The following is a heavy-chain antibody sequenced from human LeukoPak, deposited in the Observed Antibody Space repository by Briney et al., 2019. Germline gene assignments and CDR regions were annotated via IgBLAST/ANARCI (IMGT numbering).Heavy chain of an antibody. CDR1: GFTFRTYS. D-gene: IGHD6-19*01. CDR2: VSSSSNYI. J-gene: IGHJ4*02. CDR3: ARDSGSGCFDY. V-gene: IGHV3-21*01. Sequence: GGSLRLSCAASGFTFRTYSMSWVRQAPGKGLEWVSSVSSSSNYIYYADSVKGRFTISRDNAKNSLYLQMNSLRAEDAAVYYCARDSGSGCFDYWGQGTLVTVSS.